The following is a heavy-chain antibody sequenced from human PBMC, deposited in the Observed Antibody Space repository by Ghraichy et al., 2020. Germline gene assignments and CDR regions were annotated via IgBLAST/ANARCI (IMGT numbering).Heavy chain of an antibody. CDR3: ARETRLGMVDYFDY. V-gene: IGHV4-59*01. J-gene: IGHJ4*02. CDR1: GGSISSYY. Sequence: SETLSLTCTVSGGSISSYYWSWIRQPPGKGLEWIGYIYYSGSTNYNPSLKSRVTISVDTSKNQFSLKLSSVTAADTAVYYCARETRLGMVDYFDYWGQGTLVTVSS. CDR2: IYYSGST. D-gene: IGHD7-27*01.